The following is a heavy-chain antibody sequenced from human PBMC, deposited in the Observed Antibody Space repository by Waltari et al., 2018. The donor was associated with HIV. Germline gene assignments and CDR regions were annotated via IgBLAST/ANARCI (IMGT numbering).Heavy chain of an antibody. CDR3: ARARGRSGPTNYYYGMDV. CDR2: INPDRGGT. CDR1: GYTFTGYY. V-gene: IGHV1-2*02. J-gene: IGHJ6*02. Sequence: QVQLVQSGAEVKKPGASVKVSCKASGYTFTGYYMHWVRQAPGQGLAGMGCINPDRGGTNYAQKFQGRVTMTRETSISTAYMELSRRRSDDTAGYYCARARGRSGPTNYYYGMDVWGQGTTVTVSS. D-gene: IGHD3-3*01.